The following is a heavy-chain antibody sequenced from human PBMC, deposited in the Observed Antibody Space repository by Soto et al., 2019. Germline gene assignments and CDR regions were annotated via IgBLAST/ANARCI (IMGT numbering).Heavy chain of an antibody. CDR2: ISGSGGST. D-gene: IGHD2-21*02. V-gene: IGHV3-23*01. CDR1: GGSISSGGYS. CDR3: AKRSFVVVTATLYDY. J-gene: IGHJ4*02. Sequence: ASETLSLTCAVSGGSISSGGYSWSWVRQAPGKGLEWVSGISGSGGSTYYADSVKGRFTISRDNSKNTLYLQMNSLRAEDTAVYYCAKRSFVVVTATLYDYWGQGTLVTVSS.